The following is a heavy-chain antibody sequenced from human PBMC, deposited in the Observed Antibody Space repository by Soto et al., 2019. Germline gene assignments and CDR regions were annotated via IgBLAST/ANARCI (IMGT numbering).Heavy chain of an antibody. J-gene: IGHJ4*02. CDR2: FTRSGNT. D-gene: IGHD3-10*01. CDR1: GFTFSNYA. CDR3: AREFAPGSPNYDY. V-gene: IGHV3-23*01. Sequence: VQLLESAGGLEQPGGSLRLSCAASGFTFSNYAMSWVRQAPGKGLEWVSTFTRSGNTFYADSVRGRFTISRDNSKNTLSLQMDSLRAEDTAVYYCAREFAPGSPNYDYWGLGTLVTVSS.